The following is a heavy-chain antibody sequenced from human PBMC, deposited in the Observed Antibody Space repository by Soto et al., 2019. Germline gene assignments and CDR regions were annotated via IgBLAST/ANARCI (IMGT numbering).Heavy chain of an antibody. D-gene: IGHD5-12*01. J-gene: IGHJ5*02. V-gene: IGHV1-69*13. CDR3: ARVPHSGYDYRWFDP. Sequence: ASVKVSCKASGGTFSSYAISWVRQAPGQGLEWMGGIIPIFGTANYAQKFQGRVTITADESTSTAYMELSSLRSEDTAVYYCARVPHSGYDYRWFDPWGQGTLVSVSS. CDR2: IIPIFGTA. CDR1: GGTFSSYA.